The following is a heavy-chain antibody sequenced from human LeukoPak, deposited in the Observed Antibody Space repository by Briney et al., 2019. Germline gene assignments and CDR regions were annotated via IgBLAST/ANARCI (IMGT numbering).Heavy chain of an antibody. CDR2: INHSGST. J-gene: IGHJ5*02. CDR3: ARLSGSGSYHNWFDP. D-gene: IGHD3-10*01. Sequence: SETLSLTCAVYGGSFSGYYWSWIRQPPGKGLEWIGEINHSGSTNYNPSLKSRITISVDTSKNQFSLKLSSVTAADTAVYYCARLSGSGSYHNWFDPWGQGTLVTVSS. CDR1: GGSFSGYY. V-gene: IGHV4-34*01.